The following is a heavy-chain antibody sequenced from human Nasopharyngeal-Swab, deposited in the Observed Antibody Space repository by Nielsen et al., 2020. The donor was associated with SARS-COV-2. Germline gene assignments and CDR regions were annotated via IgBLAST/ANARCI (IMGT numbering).Heavy chain of an antibody. V-gene: IGHV1-3*01. J-gene: IGHJ6*03. CDR1: GYTFTSYA. D-gene: IGHD4-11*01. CDR3: ARDRAYSNYATYMDV. Sequence: ASVKVSCKASGYTFTSYAMHWVRQAPGQRLEWMGWINAGNGNTKYSQKFQGRVTITRDTSASTAYMELSSLRSEDTAVYYWARDRAYSNYATYMDVWGKGTTVTVSS. CDR2: INAGNGNT.